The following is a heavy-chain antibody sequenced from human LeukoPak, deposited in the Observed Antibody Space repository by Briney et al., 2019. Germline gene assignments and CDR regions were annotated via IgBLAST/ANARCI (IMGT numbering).Heavy chain of an antibody. V-gene: IGHV3-20*04. CDR1: GFTFDDYG. CDR3: ARGAPVATGHGAFDI. J-gene: IGHJ3*02. D-gene: IGHD5-12*01. Sequence: GGSLRLSCAASGFTFDDYGMSWVRQAPGKGLEWVSGINWNGGSTGYADSVKGRFTISRDNAKNSLYLQMNSLRAEDTALYYCARGAPVATGHGAFDIWGQGTMVTVSS. CDR2: INWNGGST.